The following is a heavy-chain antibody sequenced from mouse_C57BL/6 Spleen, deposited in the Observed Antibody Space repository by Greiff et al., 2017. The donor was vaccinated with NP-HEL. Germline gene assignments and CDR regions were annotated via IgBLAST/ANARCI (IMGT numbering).Heavy chain of an antibody. Sequence: EVQLQESGPELVKPGASVKISCKASGYSFTDYNMNWVKQSNGRSLEWIGAINPNYGTTSYNQKFKGKATLTVDQSSSTTYIQLNNLTSKDSAVYYCSRGLRYFDYWGQGTTLTVSS. CDR1: GYSFTDYN. V-gene: IGHV1-39*01. CDR3: SRGLRYFDY. CDR2: INPNYGTT. J-gene: IGHJ2*01. D-gene: IGHD1-1*01.